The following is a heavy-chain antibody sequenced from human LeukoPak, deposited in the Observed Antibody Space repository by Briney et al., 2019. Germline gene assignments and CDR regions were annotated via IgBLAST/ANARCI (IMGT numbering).Heavy chain of an antibody. CDR2: IYYSGST. J-gene: IGHJ6*02. D-gene: IGHD4-17*01. CDR1: GGSISSSSYY. Sequence: SQTLSLTCTVSGGSISSSSYYWGWIRQPPGKGLEWIGSIYYSGSTYYNPSLKSRVTISVDMSKNQFSLKLSSVTAAGTAVYYCARVSEGHGDHRYYYYYGMDVWGQGTTVTVSS. V-gene: IGHV4-39*07. CDR3: ARVSEGHGDHRYYYYYGMDV.